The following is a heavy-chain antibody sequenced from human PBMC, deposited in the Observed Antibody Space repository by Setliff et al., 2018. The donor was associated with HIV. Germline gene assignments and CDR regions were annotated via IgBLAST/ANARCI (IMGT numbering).Heavy chain of an antibody. Sequence: SVKVSCKTSGDTLSSYAITWVRQAPGQGLEWMGRIIPIFGTADYAQNLQGRVAMTTDTSTSTAYMELRSLRSDDTAVYYCARADYYDSSGPTYFDYWGQGTLVTVSS. D-gene: IGHD3-22*01. CDR2: IIPIFGTA. CDR3: ARADYYDSSGPTYFDY. V-gene: IGHV1-69*05. J-gene: IGHJ4*02. CDR1: GDTLSSYA.